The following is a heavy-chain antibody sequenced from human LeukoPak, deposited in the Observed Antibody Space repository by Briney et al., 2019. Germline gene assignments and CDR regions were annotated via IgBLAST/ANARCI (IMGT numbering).Heavy chain of an antibody. Sequence: GGSLRLSCAASGFTFSSYAMSWVRQAPGKGLEWVSAISGSGGSTYYADSVKGRFTVSRDNSKNTLYLQMNSLRAEDTAVYYCATPSNTTYYYDSSGYYYGTSFDYWGQGTLVTVSS. V-gene: IGHV3-23*01. CDR2: ISGSGGST. D-gene: IGHD3-22*01. J-gene: IGHJ4*02. CDR1: GFTFSSYA. CDR3: ATPSNTTYYYDSSGYYYGTSFDY.